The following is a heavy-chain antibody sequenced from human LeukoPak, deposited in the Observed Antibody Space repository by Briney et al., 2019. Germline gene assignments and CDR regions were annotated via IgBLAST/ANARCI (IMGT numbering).Heavy chain of an antibody. CDR1: GFTFSSYA. D-gene: IGHD3-10*01. CDR3: ASYSGSYYNGPFDY. Sequence: GGSLRLSCAASGFTFSSYAMHWVRQAPGKGLEWVAVISYDGSNKYYADSVKGRFTISRDNSKNTLYLQMNSLRAEDTAAYYCASYSGSYYNGPFDYWGQGTLVTVSS. V-gene: IGHV3-30*04. J-gene: IGHJ4*02. CDR2: ISYDGSNK.